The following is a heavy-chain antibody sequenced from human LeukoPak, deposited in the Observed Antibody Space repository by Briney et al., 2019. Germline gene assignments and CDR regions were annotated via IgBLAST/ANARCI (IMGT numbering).Heavy chain of an antibody. CDR2: LSGSGGST. CDR1: GFTFSSYA. D-gene: IGHD2-2*01. V-gene: IGHV3-23*01. Sequence: PGGSLRLSCAASGFTFSSYAMSWVPQAPGKGLKGVSVLSGSGGSTYYADSVKGRFTISRDNSKNTLYLQMNSLRAEDTAVYYCAKSYCSSTSCYAHFDYWGQGTLVTVSS. CDR3: AKSYCSSTSCYAHFDY. J-gene: IGHJ4*02.